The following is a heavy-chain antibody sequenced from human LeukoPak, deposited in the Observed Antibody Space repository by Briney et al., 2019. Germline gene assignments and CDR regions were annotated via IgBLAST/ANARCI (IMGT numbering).Heavy chain of an antibody. D-gene: IGHD3-9*01. CDR1: GFTLSSYS. CDR2: ISSSSSYI. CDR3: ARIGPHVLRYFDC. J-gene: IGHJ4*02. V-gene: IGHV3-21*01. Sequence: GGSLRLSCAASGFTLSSYSMNWVRQAPGKGLEWVSSISSSSSYIYYADSVKGRFTISRDNAKNSLYLQMNSLRAEDTAVYYCARIGPHVLRYFDCWGQGTLVTVSS.